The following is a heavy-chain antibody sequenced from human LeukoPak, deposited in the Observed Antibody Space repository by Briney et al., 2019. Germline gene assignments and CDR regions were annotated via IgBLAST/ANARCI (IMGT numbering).Heavy chain of an antibody. CDR2: IYYSGYT. CDR1: GGSINNNDYY. J-gene: IGHJ4*02. D-gene: IGHD2-2*01. Sequence: PSETLSLTCTVSGGSINNNDYYWGWVRQSPGMGLEWVVSIYYSGYTYFNSSLKSRVTIAVDTSKNQFSLKLSSVTAADTAVYYCARDSSTSYHFDFWGQGTLVTVSS. CDR3: ARDSSTSYHFDF. V-gene: IGHV4-39*02.